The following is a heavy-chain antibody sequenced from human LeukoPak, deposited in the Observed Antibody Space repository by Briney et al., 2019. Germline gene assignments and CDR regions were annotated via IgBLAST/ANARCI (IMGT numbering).Heavy chain of an antibody. CDR2: IYHSGYA. CDR1: GYSINSGYS. D-gene: IGHD4-11*01. CDR3: ARNSSLTTLNGGWFDP. V-gene: IGHV4-38-2*01. Sequence: SETLSLTCAVSGYSINSGYSWGWIRQRPGKGLEWIGNIYHSGYAYYNPSVKSRVTISIDTSKNQFSLQLSSVTAADTAVYYCARNSSLTTLNGGWFDPWGQGTLVTVSS. J-gene: IGHJ5*02.